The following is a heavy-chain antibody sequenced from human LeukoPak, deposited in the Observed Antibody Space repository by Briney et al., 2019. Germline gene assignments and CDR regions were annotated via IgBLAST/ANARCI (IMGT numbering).Heavy chain of an antibody. CDR1: GGSISSYY. CDR2: TSYSGST. Sequence: SETLSLTCTVSGGSISSYYWNWIRQPPGKGLEWIGYTSYSGSTNYNPSLKSRVTISVDTSKNKFSLKLSSVTAADTAVYYCAHSAYGGYSYGFDYWGQGTLVTVSS. V-gene: IGHV4-59*08. CDR3: AHSAYGGYSYGFDY. D-gene: IGHD5-18*01. J-gene: IGHJ4*02.